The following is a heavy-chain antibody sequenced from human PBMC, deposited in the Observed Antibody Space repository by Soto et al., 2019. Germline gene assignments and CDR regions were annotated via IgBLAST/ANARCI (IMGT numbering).Heavy chain of an antibody. J-gene: IGHJ4*02. CDR1: GGSISSSSYY. V-gene: IGHV4-39*01. CDR3: ATIPYIVVVPAAGGENFDY. D-gene: IGHD2-2*01. CDR2: IYYSGST. Sequence: SQTLSLPCTVSGGSISSSSYYWGWIRQPPGKGLEWIGSIYYSGSTYYNPSLKSRVTISVDTSKNQFSLKLSSVTAADTAVYYCATIPYIVVVPAAGGENFDYWGQGTLVTVSS.